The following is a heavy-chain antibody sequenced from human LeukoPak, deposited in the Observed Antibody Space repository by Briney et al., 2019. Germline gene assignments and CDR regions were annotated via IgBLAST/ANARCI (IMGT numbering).Heavy chain of an antibody. V-gene: IGHV1-69*05. J-gene: IGHJ4*02. CDR3: ARGGIVGAQTLGFFDY. D-gene: IGHD1-26*01. CDR1: GYTFTSYG. CDR2: IIPIFGTA. Sequence: ASVKVSCXASGYTFTSYGISWVRQAPGQGLVWMGGIIPIFGTANYAQKFQGRVTITTDESTSTAYMELSSLRSEDTAVYYCARGGIVGAQTLGFFDYWGQGTLVTVSS.